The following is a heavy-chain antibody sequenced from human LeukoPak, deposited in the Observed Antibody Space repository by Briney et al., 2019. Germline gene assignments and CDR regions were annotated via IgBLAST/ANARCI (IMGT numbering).Heavy chain of an antibody. J-gene: IGHJ3*02. CDR3: ARDWSYGSGNDAFDI. CDR2: IKQDGSEK. D-gene: IGHD3-10*01. V-gene: IGHV3-7*01. CDR1: GFTFSSYW. Sequence: GGSLRLSCAASGFTFSSYWMSWVRQAPGKGLEWVANIKQDGSEKYYVDSVKGRFTISRDSAKNSLYLQMNSLRAEDTAVYYCARDWSYGSGNDAFDIWGQGTMVTVSS.